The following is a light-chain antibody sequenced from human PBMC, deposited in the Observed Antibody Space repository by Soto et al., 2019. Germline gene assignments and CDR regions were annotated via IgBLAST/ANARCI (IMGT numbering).Light chain of an antibody. CDR3: QQRHMWPIT. V-gene: IGKV3-11*01. Sequence: EIVLTQSPGTLSLSPGERATLSCRASQSVSILLAWYQQKPGQAPRLLIHGATTRATGIPARFSGSGSGTDFTLTISSLEPEDSAVYYCQQRHMWPITFGQGTRLEIK. CDR2: GAT. J-gene: IGKJ5*01. CDR1: QSVSIL.